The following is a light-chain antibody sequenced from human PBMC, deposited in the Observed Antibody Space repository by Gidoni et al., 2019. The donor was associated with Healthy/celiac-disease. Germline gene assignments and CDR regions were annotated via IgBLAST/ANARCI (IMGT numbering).Light chain of an antibody. CDR3: QQYGSYPYT. Sequence: EIVLTQSPGTLSLSPGERATLSCRASQSVSSSYLAWYQQKPGQAPRLLIYGASSRATGIPDRFSGSGSGTDFTLTISRLEPEDFAVYYCQQYGSYPYTFXQXTKLXIK. CDR2: GAS. V-gene: IGKV3-20*01. CDR1: QSVSSSY. J-gene: IGKJ2*01.